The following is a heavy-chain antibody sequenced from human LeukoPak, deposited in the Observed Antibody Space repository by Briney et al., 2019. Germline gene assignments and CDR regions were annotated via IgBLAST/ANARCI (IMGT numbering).Heavy chain of an antibody. J-gene: IGHJ6*02. D-gene: IGHD3-3*02. V-gene: IGHV3-11*01. CDR3: ARGGELDYYYYYGMDV. CDR2: ISSSGSTI. CDR1: GFTFSDYY. Sequence: GGSLRLSCAASGFTFSDYYMSWIRQAPGKGLEWVSYISSSGSTIYYADSVKGRSTISRDNAKNSLYLQMNSLRAEDTAVYYCARGGELDYYYYYGMDVWGQGTTVTVSS.